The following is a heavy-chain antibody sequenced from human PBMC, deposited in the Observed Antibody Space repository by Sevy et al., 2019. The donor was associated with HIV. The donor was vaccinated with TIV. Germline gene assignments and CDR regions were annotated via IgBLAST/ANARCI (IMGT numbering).Heavy chain of an antibody. Sequence: GSLRLSCAASGFTFTNYGMHWVRQPPGKGLEWVSGISNSGANTYYADSVRGRFTVSRDNSKNTVYLQLNSLRAEDTAIYYCAKEWTLLSDWYGEFDYWGQGTLVTVSS. CDR2: ISNSGANT. CDR3: AKEWTLLSDWYGEFDY. D-gene: IGHD6-19*01. CDR1: GFTFTNYG. J-gene: IGHJ4*02. V-gene: IGHV3-23*01.